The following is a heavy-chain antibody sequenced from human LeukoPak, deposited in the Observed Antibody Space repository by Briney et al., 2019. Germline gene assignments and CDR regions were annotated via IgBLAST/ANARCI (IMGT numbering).Heavy chain of an antibody. CDR2: ISAYNGNT. J-gene: IGHJ4*02. CDR3: ARDSVSMITFGGVIPRPFDY. Sequence: GASVKVSCKASGYTFTSYGISWVRQAPGQGLEWMGWISAYNGNTNYAQKLQGRDTMTTDTSTSTAYMELRSLRSDDTAVYYCARDSVSMITFGGVIPRPFDYWGQGTLVTVSS. CDR1: GYTFTSYG. D-gene: IGHD3-16*02. V-gene: IGHV1-18*01.